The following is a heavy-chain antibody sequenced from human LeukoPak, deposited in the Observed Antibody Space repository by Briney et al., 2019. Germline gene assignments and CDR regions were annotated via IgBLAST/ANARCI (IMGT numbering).Heavy chain of an antibody. V-gene: IGHV4-39*07. CDR1: GGSISSSYYY. CDR2: IYYSGTT. CDR3: ARDSSSNYVGIDY. D-gene: IGHD4-11*01. J-gene: IGHJ4*02. Sequence: SETLSLTCSVSGGSISSSYYYWGWIRQPSGKGLEWIGSIYYSGTTYYNPSLKSRVTISVDRSKNQFSLKLSSVTAADTAVYYCARDSSSNYVGIDYWGQGTLVTVSS.